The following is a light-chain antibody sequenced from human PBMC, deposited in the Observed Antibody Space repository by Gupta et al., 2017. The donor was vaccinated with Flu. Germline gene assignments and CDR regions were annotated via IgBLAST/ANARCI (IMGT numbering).Light chain of an antibody. J-gene: IGLJ1*01. CDR2: GVN. CDR1: TSAVGANNY. V-gene: IGLV2-14*01. CDR3: SSYRSSSTSFF. Sequence: QSALTQPASVSGSPGQSFAISCTGTTSAVGANNYVSWYQQHPGKAPKVMIYGVNNRPSGVSDRFSGSKSGNTASLTISGLQAEDEADYYCSSYRSSSTSFFFGTGTKVTVL.